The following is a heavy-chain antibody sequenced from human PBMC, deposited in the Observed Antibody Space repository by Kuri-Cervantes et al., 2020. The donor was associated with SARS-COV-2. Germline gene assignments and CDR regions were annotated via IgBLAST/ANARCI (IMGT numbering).Heavy chain of an antibody. V-gene: IGHV3-20*01. CDR1: GFTFDDYG. D-gene: IGHD3-22*01. J-gene: IGHJ5*02. Sequence: GESLKIPCAASGFTFDDYGMSWVRQAPGKGLEWVSGINWNGGSTGYADSVKGRFTISRDNAKNSLYLQMNSLRAEDTALYHCARGPYYYDTSGSWWFDPWGQGTLVTVSS. CDR3: ARGPYYYDTSGSWWFDP. CDR2: INWNGGST.